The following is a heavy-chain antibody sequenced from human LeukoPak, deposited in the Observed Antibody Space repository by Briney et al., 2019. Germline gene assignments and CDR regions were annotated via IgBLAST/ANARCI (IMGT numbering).Heavy chain of an antibody. J-gene: IGHJ4*02. CDR2: ITNKAFGGTA. D-gene: IGHD4-17*01. V-gene: IGHV3-49*04. CDR3: TRDEYGVGSNFFDY. CDR1: GFTFSSYG. Sequence: GGSLRLSCAASGFTFSSYGMSWVRQAPEKGLEGVGFITNKAFGGTAEYAASVKGRFTISRDDSRSIAYLQMDNLRTEDTGVYYCTRDEYGVGSNFFDYWGQGTLVTVST.